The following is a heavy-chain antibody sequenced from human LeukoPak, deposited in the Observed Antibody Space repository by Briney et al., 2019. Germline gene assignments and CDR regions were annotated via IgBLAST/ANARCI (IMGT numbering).Heavy chain of an antibody. V-gene: IGHV1-69*13. Sequence: SVKVSCKASGGTFSRYAISWVRQAPGQGLEWMGGIIPVLGTTNYAQTFQNKVTITADESTSTAYMELSSLRSEDTAVYYCARSGGSSGWYGGDYWGQGTLVTVSS. CDR2: IIPVLGTT. CDR1: GGTFSRYA. J-gene: IGHJ4*02. CDR3: ARSGGSSGWYGGDY. D-gene: IGHD6-19*01.